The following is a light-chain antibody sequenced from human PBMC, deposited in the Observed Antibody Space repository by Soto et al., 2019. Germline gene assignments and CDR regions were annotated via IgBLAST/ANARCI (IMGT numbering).Light chain of an antibody. Sequence: EIVLMQSPGTLSLSPGERATLSCRASQSVSSTYLAWYQQKPGQAPRLLIYAASSRATGIPDRFSGSGSGTDFTLTINRLEPEDFAVYYCQQYGSSPRTFGQGTKVEVK. CDR1: QSVSSTY. CDR2: AAS. V-gene: IGKV3-20*01. CDR3: QQYGSSPRT. J-gene: IGKJ1*01.